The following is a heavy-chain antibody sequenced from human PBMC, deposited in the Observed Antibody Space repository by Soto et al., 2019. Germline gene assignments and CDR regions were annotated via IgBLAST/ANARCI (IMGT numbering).Heavy chain of an antibody. CDR2: IYYSGST. CDR1: GGSISSGGYY. V-gene: IGHV4-31*03. Sequence: QVQLQESGPGLVKPSQTLSLTCTVSGGSISSGGYYWSWIRQHPGKGLEWIGYIYYSGSTYYNPSLKSRVTISVATSKNQFPLKMSSVTAADTAVYYCARDGALGVGGFDIWGQGTMVTVSS. D-gene: IGHD1-26*01. J-gene: IGHJ3*02. CDR3: ARDGALGVGGFDI.